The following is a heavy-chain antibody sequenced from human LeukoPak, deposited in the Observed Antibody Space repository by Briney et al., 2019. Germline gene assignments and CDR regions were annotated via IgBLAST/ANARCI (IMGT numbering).Heavy chain of an antibody. CDR1: GFTFSSYE. V-gene: IGHV3-48*03. CDR2: ISSSGSTI. J-gene: IGHJ4*02. D-gene: IGHD3-10*01. CDR3: AFPGGPGSNTYFDY. Sequence: GGSLRLSCAASGFTFSSYEMNWVRQAPGKGLEWVSYISSSGSTIYYADSVKGRFTISRDNAKNSLYLQMNSLRAEDTAVYYCAFPGGPGSNTYFDYWGQGTLVTVSS.